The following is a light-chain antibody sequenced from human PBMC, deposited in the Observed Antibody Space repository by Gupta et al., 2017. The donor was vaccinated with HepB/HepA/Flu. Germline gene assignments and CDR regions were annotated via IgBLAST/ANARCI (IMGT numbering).Light chain of an antibody. CDR2: KDN. CDR1: ALPKQY. CDR3: QSADSSGFHVL. J-gene: IGLJ2*01. V-gene: IGLV3-25*03. Sequence: SYELTQSPSVSVYPGHTARITFSGDALPKQYVYWYQQKPGQAPVLMIFKDNERPSGIPERFSGSTSGTSVTLTISGVQAADEADYYCQSADSSGFHVLFGGGTKLTVL.